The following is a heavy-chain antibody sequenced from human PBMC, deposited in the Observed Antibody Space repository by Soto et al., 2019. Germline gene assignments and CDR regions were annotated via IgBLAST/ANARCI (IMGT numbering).Heavy chain of an antibody. D-gene: IGHD5-18*01. V-gene: IGHV1-46*01. CDR2: INPSGGGT. CDR1: GYTFTSYY. Sequence: GASVTVSCKASGYTFTSYYMHWVRQAPGQGLEWMGIINPSGGGTSYAQKFQGRVTMTRDTSTSTVYMELSSLRSEDTAVYYCARMDTAMVSNYGMDVWGQGTTVTVSS. CDR3: ARMDTAMVSNYGMDV. J-gene: IGHJ6*02.